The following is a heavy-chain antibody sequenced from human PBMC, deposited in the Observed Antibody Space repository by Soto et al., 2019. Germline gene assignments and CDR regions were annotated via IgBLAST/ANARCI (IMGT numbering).Heavy chain of an antibody. Sequence: LTCTVSGGSISSYYWSWIRQPPGKGLEWIGYIYYSGSTNYNPSLKSRVTISVDTSKNQFSLKLSSVTAADTAVYYCARGDYYDSSGYYVGWGQGTLVTVSS. CDR3: ARGDYYDSSGYYVG. D-gene: IGHD3-22*01. CDR2: IYYSGST. CDR1: GGSISSYY. V-gene: IGHV4-59*01. J-gene: IGHJ4*02.